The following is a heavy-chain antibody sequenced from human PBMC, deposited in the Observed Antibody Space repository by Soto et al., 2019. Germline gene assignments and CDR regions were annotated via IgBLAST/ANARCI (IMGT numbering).Heavy chain of an antibody. J-gene: IGHJ6*02. D-gene: IGHD2-2*01. CDR2: ISYDGSNK. V-gene: IGHV3-30*18. CDR1: GFTFSSYG. Sequence: GGSLRLSCAASGFTFSSYGMHWVRQAPGKGLEWVAVISYDGSNKYYADSVKGRFTISRDNSKNTLYLQMNSLRAEDTAVYYCAKDHSDIVGVPAAMHYYYYYGMDVWGQGTTVTVSS. CDR3: AKDHSDIVGVPAAMHYYYYYGMDV.